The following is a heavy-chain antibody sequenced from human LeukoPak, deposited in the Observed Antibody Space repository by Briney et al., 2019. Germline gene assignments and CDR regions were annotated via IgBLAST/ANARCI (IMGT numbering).Heavy chain of an antibody. D-gene: IGHD3-22*01. CDR1: GYTFTGYY. CDR3: ARKTGSGYEIDY. Sequence: GASVKVSCKASGYTFTGYYLHWLRQAPGHGLEWMGWINPNSGATNYAQNFQGRVTMTRDTSISTAYMELSRLRSDDTAMYYCARKTGSGYEIDYWGQGTLVTVSS. CDR2: INPNSGAT. V-gene: IGHV1-2*02. J-gene: IGHJ4*02.